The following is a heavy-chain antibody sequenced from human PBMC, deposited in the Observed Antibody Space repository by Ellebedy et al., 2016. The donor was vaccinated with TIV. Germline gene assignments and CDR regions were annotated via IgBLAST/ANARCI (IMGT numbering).Heavy chain of an antibody. J-gene: IGHJ5*02. CDR1: GGSISSGSYY. CDR3: ARVYYDFWSGYYFPRKDNWFDP. V-gene: IGHV4-61*02. D-gene: IGHD3-3*01. Sequence: SETLSLTXTVSGGSISSGSYYWSWIRQPAGKGLEWIGRIYTSGSTNYNPSLKSRVTMSVDTSKNQFSLKLSSVTAADTAVYYCARVYYDFWSGYYFPRKDNWFDPWGQGTLVTVSS. CDR2: IYTSGST.